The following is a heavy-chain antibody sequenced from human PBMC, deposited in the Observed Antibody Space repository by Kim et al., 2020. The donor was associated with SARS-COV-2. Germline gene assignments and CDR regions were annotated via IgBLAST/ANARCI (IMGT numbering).Heavy chain of an antibody. CDR3: ASSSGEDNWFDP. Sequence: SETLSLTCAVSGGSISSGGYSWSWIRQPPGKGLEWIGYIYHSGSTYYNPSLKSRVTISVDRSKNQFSLKLSSVTAADTAVYYCASSSGEDNWFDPWGQGTLVTVSS. CDR2: IYHSGST. V-gene: IGHV4-30-2*01. D-gene: IGHD3-10*01. J-gene: IGHJ5*02. CDR1: GGSISSGGYS.